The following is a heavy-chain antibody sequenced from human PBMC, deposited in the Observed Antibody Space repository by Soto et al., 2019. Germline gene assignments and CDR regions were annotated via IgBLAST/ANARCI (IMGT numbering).Heavy chain of an antibody. CDR2: IYSGGST. D-gene: IGHD6-19*01. CDR3: ARDPYSSGGGMDV. Sequence: GGALRLCPGASGLTVRSKSMSWVRHGPGKGLEWVSVIYSGGSTYYADSVKGRFTISRDNSKNTLYLQMNSLRAEDTAVYYCARDPYSSGGGMDVWGQGTTVTVSS. J-gene: IGHJ6*02. CDR1: GLTVRSKS. V-gene: IGHV3-66*01.